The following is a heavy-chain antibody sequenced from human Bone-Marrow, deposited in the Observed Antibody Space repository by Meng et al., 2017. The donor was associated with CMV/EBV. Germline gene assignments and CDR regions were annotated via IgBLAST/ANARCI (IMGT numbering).Heavy chain of an antibody. CDR3: ARTQDTAMVAYYFDY. Sequence: QVQLQESGPGLVKPSETLSLTCTVSGGSISSYYWSWIRQPAGKGLEWIGRIYTSGSTNYNPSLKSRVTMSVDTSKNQFSLKLSSVTAADTAVYYCARTQDTAMVAYYFDYWGQGTLVTGSS. V-gene: IGHV4-4*07. D-gene: IGHD5-18*01. CDR1: GGSISSYY. J-gene: IGHJ4*02. CDR2: IYTSGST.